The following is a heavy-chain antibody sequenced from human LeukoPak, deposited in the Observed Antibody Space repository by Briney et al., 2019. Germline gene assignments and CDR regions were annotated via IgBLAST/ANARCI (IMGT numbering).Heavy chain of an antibody. D-gene: IGHD6-19*01. J-gene: IGHJ5*02. CDR3: ARGGSGWRNWFDP. CDR2: INPNSGGT. V-gene: IGHV1-2*02. Sequence: ASVKVSCKASGYTFTGYYMHWVRQAPGQGLEWMGWINPNSGGTNYAQKFQGRVTMTRDTSISTAYMELSRLRSDDTAVYYWARGGSGWRNWFDPWGQGTLVTVSS. CDR1: GYTFTGYY.